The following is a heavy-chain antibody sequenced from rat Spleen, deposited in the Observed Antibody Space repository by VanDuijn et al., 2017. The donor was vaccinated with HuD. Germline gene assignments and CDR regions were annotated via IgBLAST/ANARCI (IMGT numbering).Heavy chain of an antibody. D-gene: IGHD1-7*01. CDR3: ARHRVAGMGVMDA. Sequence: EVQLGESGGGLVQPGWSLKLSCAASGFSFTDYYMAWVRQAPGKGLDWIASITKTGGSTFYPDSVKGRFTVSRDNAKSTLYLQMDSLRSEDTATYYCARHRVAGMGVMDAWGQGASVTVSS. J-gene: IGHJ4*01. CDR1: GFSFTDYY. CDR2: ITKTGGST. V-gene: IGHV5-25*01.